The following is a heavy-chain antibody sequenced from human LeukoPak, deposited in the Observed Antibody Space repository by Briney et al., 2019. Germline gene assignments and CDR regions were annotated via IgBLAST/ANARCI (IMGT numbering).Heavy chain of an antibody. CDR2: IYHSGSS. Sequence: SETLSLTCAVSGYSISSGYYWGWIRPPPGKGLEWIGSIYHSGSSYYSPSLKSRVTISVDTSKNQLSLKLSSVTAADTAVYYCARNYDYGRPGYWYFDLWGRGTLVTVSS. J-gene: IGHJ2*01. V-gene: IGHV4-38-2*01. CDR1: GYSISSGYY. D-gene: IGHD3-16*01. CDR3: ARNYDYGRPGYWYFDL.